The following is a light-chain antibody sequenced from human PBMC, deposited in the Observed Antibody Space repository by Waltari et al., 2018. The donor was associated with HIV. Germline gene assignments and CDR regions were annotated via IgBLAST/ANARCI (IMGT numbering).Light chain of an antibody. J-gene: IGLJ2*01. CDR1: TSDFGRYNS. CDR3: STHTTTDTLI. CDR2: EVT. V-gene: IGLV2-14*03. Sequence: QSALTQPASVSGSPGPSVPLSCTATTSDFGRYNSVSWSHQHPGNLPKVIIYEVTSRPSGVPHRFSGSKSGNTASLTISGLQAEDEAIYYCSTHTTTDTLIFGGGTKLTVL.